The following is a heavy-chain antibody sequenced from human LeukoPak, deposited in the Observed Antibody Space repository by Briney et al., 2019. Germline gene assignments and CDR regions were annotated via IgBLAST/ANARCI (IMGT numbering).Heavy chain of an antibody. V-gene: IGHV4-59*01. D-gene: IGHD6-13*01. Sequence: SSETLSLTCTVSGGSISSYYWSWIRQPPGKGLEWIGYVYYSGSTNYNPSLKSRVTISVDRSKNQFSLKLSSVTAADTAVYYCARDTGSSSPFDVWGKGTTVIVSS. CDR3: ARDTGSSSPFDV. J-gene: IGHJ6*04. CDR2: VYYSGST. CDR1: GGSISSYY.